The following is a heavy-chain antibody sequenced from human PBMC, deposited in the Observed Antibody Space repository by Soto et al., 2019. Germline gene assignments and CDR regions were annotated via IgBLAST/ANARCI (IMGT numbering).Heavy chain of an antibody. CDR1: GGTFSSYA. CDR2: IVPIFGTA. CDR3: AAEGEIDPRTPPEVY. V-gene: IGHV1-69*06. D-gene: IGHD2-21*01. Sequence: QVQLVQSGAEVKKPGSSVKVSCKASGGTFSSYAITWVRQAPGQGLEWMGGIVPIFGTANYAQKFRGRVTITADKSTSTAYMELRSLRSEDTAVYYCAAEGEIDPRTPPEVYWGQGTLVTVSS. J-gene: IGHJ4*02.